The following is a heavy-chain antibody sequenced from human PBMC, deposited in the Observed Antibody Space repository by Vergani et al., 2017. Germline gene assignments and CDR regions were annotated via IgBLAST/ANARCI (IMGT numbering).Heavy chain of an antibody. V-gene: IGHV3-48*01. J-gene: IGHJ4*02. CDR1: GFTFTNFA. Sequence: EVQLLESGGNLVQPGGSLRLSCAASGFTFTNFAMTWVRQAPGEGLEWVSYISSSSSTIYYADSVKGRFTISRDNAKNSLYLQMNSLRAEDTAVYYCARATDDYGDYWGQGTLVTVSS. CDR3: ARATDDYGDY. CDR2: ISSSSSTI.